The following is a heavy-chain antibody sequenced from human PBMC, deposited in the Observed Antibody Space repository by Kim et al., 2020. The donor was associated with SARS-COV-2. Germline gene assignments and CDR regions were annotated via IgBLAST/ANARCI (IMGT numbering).Heavy chain of an antibody. CDR2: GST. Sequence: GSTSYNPSLKSRVTISVDTSKNQFSLKLSSVTAVDTAVYYCARGLWTFDSWGQGILVTVSS. D-gene: IGHD2-21*01. CDR3: ARGLWTFDS. V-gene: IGHV4-59*09. J-gene: IGHJ4*02.